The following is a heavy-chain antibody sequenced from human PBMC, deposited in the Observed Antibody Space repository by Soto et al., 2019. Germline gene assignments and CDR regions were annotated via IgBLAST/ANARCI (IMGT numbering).Heavy chain of an antibody. V-gene: IGHV3-48*02. Sequence: LRQPCGAGEITFSSYSMNWVRQAPGKGLEWVSYITSSSSAIYYADSVKGRFTISRDNAKNSLYLQMNSLRDEDTAVYYCERELRGTDIWGQGTMVTVSS. CDR3: ERELRGTDI. J-gene: IGHJ3*02. CDR2: ITSSSSAI. CDR1: EITFSSYS.